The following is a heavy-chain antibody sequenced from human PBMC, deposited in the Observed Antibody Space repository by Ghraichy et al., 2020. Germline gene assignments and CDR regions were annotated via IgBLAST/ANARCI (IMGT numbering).Heavy chain of an antibody. CDR3: ARRGTVVVVSGWGYGMDV. Sequence: GGSLRLSCAASGFTFSGYWMSWVRQAPGKGLEWVANINQVGSEKYYVDSVKGRFTISRDNAKNSLYLQMNSLRAEDTAVYYCARRGTVVVVSGWGYGMDVWGQGTTVTVSS. CDR1: GFTFSGYW. V-gene: IGHV3-7*03. D-gene: IGHD2-15*01. J-gene: IGHJ6*02. CDR2: INQVGSEK.